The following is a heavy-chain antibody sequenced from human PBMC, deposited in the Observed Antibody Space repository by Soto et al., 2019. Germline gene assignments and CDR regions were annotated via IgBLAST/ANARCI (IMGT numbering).Heavy chain of an antibody. CDR3: ARVGEYCSGGSCYPFRYYYYMDV. J-gene: IGHJ6*03. Sequence: GGSLRLSCAASGFTFSSYWMHWVRQAPGKGLVWVSRINSDGSSTSYADSVKGRFTISRDNAKNTLYLQMNSLRAEDTAVYYCARVGEYCSGGSCYPFRYYYYMDVWGKGTTVTVSS. CDR1: GFTFSSYW. V-gene: IGHV3-74*01. D-gene: IGHD2-15*01. CDR2: INSDGSST.